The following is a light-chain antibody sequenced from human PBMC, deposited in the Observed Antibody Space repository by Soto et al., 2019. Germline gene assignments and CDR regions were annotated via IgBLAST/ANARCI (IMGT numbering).Light chain of an antibody. J-gene: IGLJ3*02. CDR3: SSFTTSKPRV. V-gene: IGLV2-14*01. CDR2: EVS. CDR1: SSDVGAYDY. Sequence: QSALTQPASVSGSPGQSITISCTGTSSDVGAYDYVSWYQQHPGKAPKFMLYEVSNRPSGLSDRFSGSKSGNTASLTISGLQAEDEADYYCSSFTTSKPRVFGGGTKLTVL.